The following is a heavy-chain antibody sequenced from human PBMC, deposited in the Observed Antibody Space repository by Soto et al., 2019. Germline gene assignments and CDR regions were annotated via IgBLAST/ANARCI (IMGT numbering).Heavy chain of an antibody. CDR1: GFIFDDYA. CDR2: IGWNGGLI. CDR3: VKEDWFDP. Sequence: GGSLRLSCAASGFIFDDYAMHWVRQAPGKGLEWVSGIGWNGGLIDYADSVKGRFTISRDNAKNSLYLQMNSLRAEDTALYYCVKEDWFDPWGQGTLVTVSS. V-gene: IGHV3-9*01. J-gene: IGHJ5*02.